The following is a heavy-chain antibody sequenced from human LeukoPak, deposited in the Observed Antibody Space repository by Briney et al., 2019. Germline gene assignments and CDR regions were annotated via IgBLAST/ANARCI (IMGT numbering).Heavy chain of an antibody. V-gene: IGHV4-59*08. CDR1: GGSISSYC. D-gene: IGHD2-15*01. CDR3: ARVFCSGGSCYDAFDI. CDR2: IYYSGST. Sequence: SETLSLTCTVSGGSISSYCWSWIRQPPGKGLEWIGYIYYSGSTNYNPSLKSRVTISVDTSKNQFSLKLSSVTAADTAVYYCARVFCSGGSCYDAFDIWGQGTMVTVSS. J-gene: IGHJ3*02.